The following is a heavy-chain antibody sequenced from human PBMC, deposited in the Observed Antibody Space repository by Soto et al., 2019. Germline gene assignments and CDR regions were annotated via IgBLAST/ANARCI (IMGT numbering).Heavy chain of an antibody. D-gene: IGHD3-22*01. Sequence: PSETLSLTCTVSGGSISSYYWSWIRQPPGKGLEWIGYIYYSGSTNYNPSLKSRVTISVDTSKNQFSLKLSSVTAADTAVYYCATQGVDTMIVVVITHFDYWGQGTLVTVSS. J-gene: IGHJ4*02. V-gene: IGHV4-59*08. CDR1: GGSISSYY. CDR2: IYYSGST. CDR3: ATQGVDTMIVVVITHFDY.